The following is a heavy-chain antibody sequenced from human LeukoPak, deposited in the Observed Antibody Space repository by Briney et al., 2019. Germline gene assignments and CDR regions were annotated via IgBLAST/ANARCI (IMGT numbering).Heavy chain of an antibody. CDR3: ATESRYCNSATSYFHY. J-gene: IGHJ4*02. V-gene: IGHV3-33*01. Sequence: GKSLRLSCAASGFTFSIYGMHWVRQAPGKGLEWVAVIWYDGINKDYLDSVKGRFTISRDNSKNMLYLQMNRLRAEDTAVYYCATESRYCNSATSYFHYWGQGALVTDSS. CDR2: IWYDGINK. D-gene: IGHD2-2*01. CDR1: GFTFSIYG.